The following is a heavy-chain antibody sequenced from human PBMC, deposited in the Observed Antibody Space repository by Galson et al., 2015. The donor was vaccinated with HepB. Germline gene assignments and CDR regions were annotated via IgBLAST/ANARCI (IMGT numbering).Heavy chain of an antibody. V-gene: IGHV1-69*13. CDR3: ATDPGRRYYSYNMHV. Sequence: SVKVSCKVSGGTFNSYAISWVRLAPGQRLEWMGGVIPIFGATDYAQKFQGRVTITADDSTGTVYMQLSSLRSEDTAVYYCATDPGRRYYSYNMHVWGKGTTVTVSS. J-gene: IGHJ6*03. CDR2: VIPIFGAT. CDR1: GGTFNSYA.